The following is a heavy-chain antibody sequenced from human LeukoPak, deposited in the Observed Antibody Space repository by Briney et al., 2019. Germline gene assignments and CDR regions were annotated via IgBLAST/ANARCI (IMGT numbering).Heavy chain of an antibody. CDR3: ARDRGIAAAGTFDY. J-gene: IGHJ4*02. CDR2: INPNSGGT. CDR1: GYTFTGYY. D-gene: IGHD6-13*01. Sequence: ASVKVSCKASGYTFTGYYMHWVRQAPGQGLEWMGWINPNSGGTNYAQKFQGRVTMTRDTSISTAYMELRSLRSDDTAVYYCARDRGIAAAGTFDYWGQGTLVTVSS. V-gene: IGHV1-2*02.